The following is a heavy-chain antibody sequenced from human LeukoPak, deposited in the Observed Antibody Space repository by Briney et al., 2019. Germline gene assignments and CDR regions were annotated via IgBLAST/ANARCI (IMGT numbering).Heavy chain of an antibody. CDR2: IYYSGST. D-gene: IGHD3-22*01. Sequence: SETLSLTCTVSGGSISSSSYYWGWIRQPPGKGLKWIGSIYYSGSTYYNPSLKSRVTISVDTSKNQFSLKLSSVAAADTAVYYCASDYDSSGFFDYWGQGTLVTVSS. CDR1: GGSISSSSYY. V-gene: IGHV4-39*01. CDR3: ASDYDSSGFFDY. J-gene: IGHJ4*02.